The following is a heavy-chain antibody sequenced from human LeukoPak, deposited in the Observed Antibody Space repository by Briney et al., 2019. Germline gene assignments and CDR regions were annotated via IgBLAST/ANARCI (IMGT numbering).Heavy chain of an antibody. D-gene: IGHD3-9*01. CDR3: AKDGDILTGYYSFGY. J-gene: IGHJ4*02. Sequence: GGSLRLSCAVSGFTFSSYWMSWVRQAPGKGLEWVANIKEDGSEKYYVDSVKGRFTISRDNSKNTLYLQMNGLRAEDTAVYYCAKDGDILTGYYSFGYWGQGNLVTVSS. CDR2: IKEDGSEK. V-gene: IGHV3-7*01. CDR1: GFTFSSYW.